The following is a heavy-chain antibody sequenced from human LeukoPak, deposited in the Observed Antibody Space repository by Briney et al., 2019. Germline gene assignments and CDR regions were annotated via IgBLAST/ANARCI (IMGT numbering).Heavy chain of an antibody. V-gene: IGHV4-34*01. CDR3: ARGRYSSGWYAGHDAFDI. D-gene: IGHD6-19*01. CDR2: INHSGST. CDR1: GGSFSGYY. Sequence: SETLFLTCAVYGGSFSGYYWSWIRQPPGKGLEWIGEINHSGSTNYNPSLKSRVAISVDTSKNQFSLKLSSVTAADTAVYYCARGRYSSGWYAGHDAFDIWGQGTMVTVSS. J-gene: IGHJ3*02.